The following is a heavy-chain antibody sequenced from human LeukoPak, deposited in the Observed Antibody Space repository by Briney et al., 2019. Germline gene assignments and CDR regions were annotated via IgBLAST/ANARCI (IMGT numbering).Heavy chain of an antibody. J-gene: IGHJ4*02. V-gene: IGHV1-69*05. CDR1: GGTFSSYA. CDR3: ARERTWEPINY. Sequence: GASVKVSCKASGGTFSSYAFSWVRQAPGQGLEWMGGIIPIFGTANYAQKFQGRVTITTDESTSTAYMELSSLRSEDTAVYYCARERTWEPINYWGQGTLVTVSS. CDR2: IIPIFGTA. D-gene: IGHD1-26*01.